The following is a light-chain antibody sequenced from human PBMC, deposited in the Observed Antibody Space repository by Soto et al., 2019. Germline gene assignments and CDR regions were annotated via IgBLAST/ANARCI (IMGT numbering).Light chain of an antibody. V-gene: IGLV2-14*01. Sequence: QSVLTQPASVSGSPGQSITISCTGTSSDVGGYNYVSWYQQHPGKAPKLMIYDVSNRPSGVSNRLSGSKSGNTASLTISGLQAEDEADYYCSSYTSSSVRVVFGGGTKVTVL. CDR2: DVS. J-gene: IGLJ2*01. CDR1: SSDVGGYNY. CDR3: SSYTSSSVRVV.